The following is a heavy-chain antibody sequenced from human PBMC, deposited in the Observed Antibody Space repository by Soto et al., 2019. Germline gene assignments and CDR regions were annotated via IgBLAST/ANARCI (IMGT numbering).Heavy chain of an antibody. Sequence: SETLSLTCAVYGGSFSGYYWSWIRQPPGKGLEWIGEINHSGSTNYNPSLKSRVTISVDTSKSQFSLKLSSVTAADTAVYYCARGGRGYSSSYYYYGMDVWGQGTTVTVSS. CDR1: GGSFSGYY. CDR2: INHSGST. J-gene: IGHJ6*02. V-gene: IGHV4-34*01. CDR3: ARGGRGYSSSYYYYGMDV. D-gene: IGHD6-13*01.